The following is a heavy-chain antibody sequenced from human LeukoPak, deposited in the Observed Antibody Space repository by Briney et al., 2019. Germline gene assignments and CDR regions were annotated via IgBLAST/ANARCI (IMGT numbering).Heavy chain of an antibody. CDR2: SRNKANSYTT. D-gene: IGHD4-17*01. Sequence: PGGSLRLSCAASGFTFSDHYMDWVRQAPGKGLEWVGRSRNKANSYTTEYAASVKGRFTISRDDSKNSLYLQMNSLRAEDTAVYYCARETYGDYTRGTRWFDPWGQGTLVTVSS. CDR3: ARETYGDYTRGTRWFDP. J-gene: IGHJ5*02. V-gene: IGHV3-72*01. CDR1: GFTFSDHY.